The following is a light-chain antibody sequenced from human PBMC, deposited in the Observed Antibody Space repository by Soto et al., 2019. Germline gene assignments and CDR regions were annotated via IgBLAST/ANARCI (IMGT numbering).Light chain of an antibody. CDR2: DVI. J-gene: IGLJ1*01. Sequence: QSLLTQPRSVSGSPGQSVTISCTGTSSDIGGYNYVSWYQQHPGKAPKLMIYDVIKRPSGVPDRFSGSKSGNTASLTIYGLQAEDEADYYCCSYAGSYTHVFGTGTKVTVL. V-gene: IGLV2-11*01. CDR3: CSYAGSYTHV. CDR1: SSDIGGYNY.